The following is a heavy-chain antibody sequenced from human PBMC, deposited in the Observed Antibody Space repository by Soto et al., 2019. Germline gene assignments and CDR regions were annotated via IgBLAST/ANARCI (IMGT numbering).Heavy chain of an antibody. V-gene: IGHV4-34*01. J-gene: IGHJ6*03. CDR3: ARGDRIFGSGSYYKAPPYYYYYMDV. D-gene: IGHD3-10*01. CDR1: GGSFSGYY. CDR2: INHSGST. Sequence: SETLSLTCAVYGGSFSGYYWSWIRQPPGKGLEWIGEINHSGSTNYNPSLKSRVTISVDTSKNQFSLKLSSVTAADTAVYYCARGDRIFGSGSYYKAPPYYYYYMDVWGKGTTVTVSS.